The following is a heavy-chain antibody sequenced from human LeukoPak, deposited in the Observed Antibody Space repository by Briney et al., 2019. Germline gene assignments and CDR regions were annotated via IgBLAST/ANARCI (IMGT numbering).Heavy chain of an antibody. Sequence: GGSLRLSCAASGFTFSSYWMGWVRQAPGKGLEWVANIKQDGSEKYYVDSVKGRFTISRDNAKNSLYLQMNSLRAEDTAVYYCARLMTHGDFDYWGQGTLVTVSS. J-gene: IGHJ4*02. CDR1: GFTFSSYW. CDR3: ARLMTHGDFDY. V-gene: IGHV3-7*01. CDR2: IKQDGSEK.